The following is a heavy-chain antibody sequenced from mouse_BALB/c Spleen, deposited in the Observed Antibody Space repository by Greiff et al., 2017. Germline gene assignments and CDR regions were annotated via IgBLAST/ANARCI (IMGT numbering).Heavy chain of an antibody. CDR3: TRRGMITTPFAD. Sequence: QVQLQQPGAELVKPGASVKLSCKASGYTFTSYYMYWVKQRPGQGLEWIGGINPSNGGTNFNEKFKSKATLTVDKSSSTAYMQLSSLTSEDSAVYYCTRRGMITTPFADWGQGTLVTVSA. CDR1: GYTFTSYY. J-gene: IGHJ3*01. V-gene: IGHV1S81*02. CDR2: INPSNGGT. D-gene: IGHD2-4*01.